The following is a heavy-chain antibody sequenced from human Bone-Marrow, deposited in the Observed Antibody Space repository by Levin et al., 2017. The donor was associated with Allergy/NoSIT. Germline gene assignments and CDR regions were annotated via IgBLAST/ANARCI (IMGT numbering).Heavy chain of an antibody. V-gene: IGHV3-7*01. Sequence: PGGSLRLSCAASEFTFSSHWMTWLRQAPGKGLEWVASIRQDGSDKHYVDSVKGRFTITRDNAKNSLYLQMNSLTAEDTAVYYCARLGDNSGYLDYWGQGTLVTVSS. J-gene: IGHJ4*02. CDR3: ARLGDNSGYLDY. CDR2: IRQDGSDK. D-gene: IGHD3-22*01. CDR1: EFTFSSHW.